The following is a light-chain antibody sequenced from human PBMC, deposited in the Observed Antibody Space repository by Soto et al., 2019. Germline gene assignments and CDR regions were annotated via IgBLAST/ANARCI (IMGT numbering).Light chain of an antibody. V-gene: IGKV3-20*01. CDR2: GES. J-gene: IGKJ1*01. CDR1: QTVSSSS. CDR3: RQYGTTLWT. Sequence: IVLTQSPCTLSLSAGERTHLXCRASQTVSSSSLAWYQQKGGEDPRLLMFGESSSADGSPDRLSGSGCGTDFSLTISRVEHEDFVLYYCRQYGTTLWTFGQGTKVDIK.